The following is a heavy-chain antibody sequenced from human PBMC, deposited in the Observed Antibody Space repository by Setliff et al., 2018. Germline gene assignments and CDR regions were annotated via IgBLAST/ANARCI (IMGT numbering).Heavy chain of an antibody. CDR3: ARGGTYRYFDY. CDR1: GGSISGASIRSYY. Sequence: SETLSLTCTVSGGSISGASIRSYYWSWIRQPPGKGLEFIGYVYYSGTTNYDPSLKSRVTISVDTSRNQFSLKLSSVTAADTAIYYCARGGTYRYFDYWGQGTLVTVSS. V-gene: IGHV4-61*01. J-gene: IGHJ4*02. CDR2: VYYSGTT.